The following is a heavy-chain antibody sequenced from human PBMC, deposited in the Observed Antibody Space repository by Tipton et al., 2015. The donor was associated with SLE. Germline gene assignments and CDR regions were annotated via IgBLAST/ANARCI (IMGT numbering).Heavy chain of an antibody. J-gene: IGHJ4*02. CDR3: ARGCDWGSMWDYFDY. Sequence: TLSLTCTVSGGSLSGYYWSWIRQPPGKGLEWIGEIYYTGYTTYNPSLKTRVTVSMDTSKNQFSLKLSSVTAADSAVYYCARGCDWGSMWDYFDYWGQGTLVTVSS. V-gene: IGHV4-59*01. CDR2: IYYTGYT. D-gene: IGHD7-27*01. CDR1: GGSLSGYY.